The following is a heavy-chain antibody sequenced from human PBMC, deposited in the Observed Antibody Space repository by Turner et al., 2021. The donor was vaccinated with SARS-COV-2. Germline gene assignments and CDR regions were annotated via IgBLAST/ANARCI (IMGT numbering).Heavy chain of an antibody. J-gene: IGHJ6*02. Sequence: QVQLVQSGAEVKKPGSSVTVSCKASGGTFSSYAISWVRQAPGQGLEWMGGIIPIFGTANYAQKCQGRVTITADKSTSTAYMEMSSLRSEDTAVYYCARGATMVRGVIENLYYYYYGMDVLGQGTTVTVSS. D-gene: IGHD3-10*01. CDR1: GGTFSSYA. CDR3: ARGATMVRGVIENLYYYYYGMDV. V-gene: IGHV1-69*06. CDR2: IIPIFGTA.